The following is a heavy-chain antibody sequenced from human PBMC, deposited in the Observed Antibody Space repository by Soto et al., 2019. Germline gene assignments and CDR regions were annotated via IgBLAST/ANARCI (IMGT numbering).Heavy chain of an antibody. V-gene: IGHV4-30-2*01. D-gene: IGHD6-6*01. CDR1: GGSISSGGYS. CDR3: ARSIAAHHLFDY. J-gene: IGHJ4*02. Sequence: PSETLSLTCAVSGGSISSGGYSWSWIRQPPGKGLEWIGYIYHSGSTYYNPSLKSRVTISVDRSKNQFSLKLSSVTAADTAVYYCARSIAAHHLFDYWGQGTLVTVSS. CDR2: IYHSGST.